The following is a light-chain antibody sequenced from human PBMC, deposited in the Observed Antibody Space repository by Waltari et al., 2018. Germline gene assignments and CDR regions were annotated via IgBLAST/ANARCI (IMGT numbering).Light chain of an antibody. Sequence: EIVLTQSPATLSLSPGERATLSCRASQSVSSYLAWYQQKPRQAPRLLVYAASNRATGIPARFSGSGSGTDFTLTISSLEPEDFAVYYCQQRSNWPLTFGGGTKVEIK. V-gene: IGKV3-11*01. J-gene: IGKJ4*01. CDR3: QQRSNWPLT. CDR2: AAS. CDR1: QSVSSY.